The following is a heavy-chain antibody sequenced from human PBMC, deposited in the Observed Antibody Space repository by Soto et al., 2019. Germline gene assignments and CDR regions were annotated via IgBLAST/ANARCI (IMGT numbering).Heavy chain of an antibody. Sequence: PGGSLRLSCAASGFTFSSYSMNWVRQAPGKGLEWVSSISSSSSYIYYADSVKGRFTISRDNAKNSLYLQMNSLRAEDTAVYYCARDTYVDTAMVIALGYYGMDVWGQGTTVTVSS. D-gene: IGHD5-18*01. J-gene: IGHJ6*02. CDR1: GFTFSSYS. V-gene: IGHV3-21*01. CDR3: ARDTYVDTAMVIALGYYGMDV. CDR2: ISSSSSYI.